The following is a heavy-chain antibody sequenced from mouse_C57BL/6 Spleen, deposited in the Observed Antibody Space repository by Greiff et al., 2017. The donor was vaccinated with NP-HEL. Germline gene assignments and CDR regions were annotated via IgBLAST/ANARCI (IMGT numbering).Heavy chain of an antibody. Sequence: EVMLVESGGGLVKPGGSLKLSCAASGFTFSDYGMHWVRQAPEKGLEWVAYISSGSSTIYYADTVKGRVTISRDNAKNTLFLQMTSLRSEDTAMYYCARPYGSSYVGYAMDYWGQGTSVTVSS. V-gene: IGHV5-17*01. J-gene: IGHJ4*01. CDR1: GFTFSDYG. D-gene: IGHD1-1*01. CDR2: ISSGSSTI. CDR3: ARPYGSSYVGYAMDY.